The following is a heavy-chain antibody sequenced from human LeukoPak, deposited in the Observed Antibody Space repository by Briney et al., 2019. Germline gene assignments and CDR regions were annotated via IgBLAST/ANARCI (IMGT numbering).Heavy chain of an antibody. CDR2: VSPDGNSK. D-gene: IGHD3-22*01. Sequence: GGSLRLSCVASGFTLSDYPAMHWVRQAPGMGLEWVAAVSPDGNSKYYIDSLKGRSTISRDFSKNALYLEMNSLRPEDTALYYCVRGTYSSGRCDVFDIWGLGTMVTVSS. V-gene: IGHV3-30-3*01. CDR1: GFTLSDYPA. CDR3: VRGTYSSGRCDVFDI. J-gene: IGHJ3*02.